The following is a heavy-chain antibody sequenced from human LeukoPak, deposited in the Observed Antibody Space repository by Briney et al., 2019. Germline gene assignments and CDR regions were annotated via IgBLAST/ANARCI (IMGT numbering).Heavy chain of an antibody. V-gene: IGHV3-23*01. CDR2: ISGSGNRT. J-gene: IGHJ4*02. Sequence: PGGSLRLPCAASGFTFSSYAMSWVSQAPGKGLERVSIISGSGNRTYYADSVKGRFTISRDHSKNTLYLQMNSLRAEDTAVYYCANVYYDSSGYHLGGDYWGQGTLVTVSS. D-gene: IGHD3-22*01. CDR3: ANVYYDSSGYHLGGDY. CDR1: GFTFSSYA.